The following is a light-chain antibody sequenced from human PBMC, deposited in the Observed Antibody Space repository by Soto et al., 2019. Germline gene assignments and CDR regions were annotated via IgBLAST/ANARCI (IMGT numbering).Light chain of an antibody. V-gene: IGLV2-11*01. Sequence: QSVLTQPRSVSGSPGQSVTISCTGTSSDVGGYNYVSWYQQLPGKAHKLMIYDVTKRPSGVPDRFSGSKSGNTASLTISGLQAEDEADYYCCSYAGTYTFVFAAGTKVTVL. CDR3: CSYAGTYTFV. CDR2: DVT. J-gene: IGLJ1*01. CDR1: SSDVGGYNY.